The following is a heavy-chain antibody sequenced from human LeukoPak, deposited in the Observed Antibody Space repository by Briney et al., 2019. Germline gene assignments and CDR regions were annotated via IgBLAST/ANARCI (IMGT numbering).Heavy chain of an antibody. CDR1: GYTLTELS. CDR2: FDPEDGET. Sequence: ASVKVSCKVSGYTLTELSMHWVRQAPGKGLEWMGGFDPEDGETIYAQRFQGRVTMTEDTSTDTAYMELSSLRSEDTAVYYCATAANTYNWNYGRAFDIWGQGTMVTVS. V-gene: IGHV1-24*01. D-gene: IGHD1-7*01. CDR3: ATAANTYNWNYGRAFDI. J-gene: IGHJ3*02.